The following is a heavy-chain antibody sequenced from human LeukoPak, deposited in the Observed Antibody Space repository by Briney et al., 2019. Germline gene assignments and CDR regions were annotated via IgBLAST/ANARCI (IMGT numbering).Heavy chain of an antibody. V-gene: IGHV3-23*01. CDR2: ISGSGGST. Sequence: GGSLRLSCAASGFTFSSYTMHWVRQAPGKGLEWVSAISGSGGSTYYADSVKGRFTISRDNSKNTLYLQMNSLRAEDTAVYYCARDRGYDFWSGSLGYWGQGTLVTVSS. CDR3: ARDRGYDFWSGSLGY. J-gene: IGHJ4*02. CDR1: GFTFSSYT. D-gene: IGHD3-3*01.